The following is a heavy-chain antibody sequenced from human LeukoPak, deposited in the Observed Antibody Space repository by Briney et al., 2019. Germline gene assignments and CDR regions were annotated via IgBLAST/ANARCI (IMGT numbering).Heavy chain of an antibody. D-gene: IGHD3-9*01. V-gene: IGHV3-30-3*01. J-gene: IGHJ4*02. Sequence: GESLRLSCAASGFTFSSYAMHWVRQAPGKRLEWVAVISYDGSNKYYADSVKGRFTISRDNSKNTLYLQMNSLRAEDTAVYYCARPLEYYDILTAPPAGWGQGTLVTVSS. CDR3: ARPLEYYDILTAPPAG. CDR1: GFTFSSYA. CDR2: ISYDGSNK.